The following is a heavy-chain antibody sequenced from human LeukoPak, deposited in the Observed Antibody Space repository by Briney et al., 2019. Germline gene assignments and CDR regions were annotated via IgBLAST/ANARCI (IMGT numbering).Heavy chain of an antibody. Sequence: ASVKVSCKAPGYTFTGYYMHWVRQAPGQGLEWMGWINPNSGGTNYAQKFQGRVTMTRDTSISTAYMELSRLRSDDTAVYYCARDPAILPSGTGYYDSSGYPTIAPFDYWGQGTLVTVSS. CDR1: GYTFTGYY. CDR2: INPNSGGT. J-gene: IGHJ4*02. CDR3: ARDPAILPSGTGYYDSSGYPTIAPFDY. D-gene: IGHD3-22*01. V-gene: IGHV1-2*02.